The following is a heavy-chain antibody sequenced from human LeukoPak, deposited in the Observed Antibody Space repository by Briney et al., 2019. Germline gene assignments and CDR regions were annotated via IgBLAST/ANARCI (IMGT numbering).Heavy chain of an antibody. CDR1: GFTFSSYS. D-gene: IGHD3-22*01. CDR2: ISSSSSYI. Sequence: GGSLRLSCAASGFTFSSYSMNWVRQAPGKGLEWVSSISSSSSYIYYADSVKGRFTISRDNAKNSLYLQMNSPRAEDTAVYYCARAPRQDYYDSSGYPRMDAFDIWGQGTMVTVSS. CDR3: ARAPRQDYYDSSGYPRMDAFDI. V-gene: IGHV3-21*01. J-gene: IGHJ3*02.